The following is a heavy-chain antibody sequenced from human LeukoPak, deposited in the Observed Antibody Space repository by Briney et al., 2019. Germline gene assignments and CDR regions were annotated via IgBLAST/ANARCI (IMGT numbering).Heavy chain of an antibody. CDR3: ARVYSYGLDAFDI. V-gene: IGHV1-2*02. Sequence: ASVKVSCKASADTFSGYYIHWVRQAPGQGLEWMGWIDPHNGGTKYAEKFQGRVTMTRDSSINTAYMELSSLRSEDTAVYYCARVYSYGLDAFDIWGQGTMVTVSS. CDR1: ADTFSGYY. J-gene: IGHJ3*02. D-gene: IGHD5-18*01. CDR2: IDPHNGGT.